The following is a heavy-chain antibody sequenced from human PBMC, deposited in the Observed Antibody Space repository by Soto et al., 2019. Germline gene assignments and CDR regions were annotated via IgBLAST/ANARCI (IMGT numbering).Heavy chain of an antibody. CDR1: GFTYINYA. V-gene: IGHV3-23*01. Sequence: GGSLRLSCAASGFTYINYAMSWARQAPGKGLEWVSTIGTSGGTYYPDSVRGRFTISRDNSRNTLYLQMNSLRPEDTAVYYCAKRAPYYFDSWGQGTQVTVSS. CDR2: IGTSGGT. J-gene: IGHJ4*02. CDR3: AKRAPYYFDS.